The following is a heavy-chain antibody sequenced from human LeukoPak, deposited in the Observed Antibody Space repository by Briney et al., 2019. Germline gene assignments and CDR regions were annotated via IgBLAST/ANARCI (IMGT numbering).Heavy chain of an antibody. V-gene: IGHV4-34*01. CDR2: INHSGST. J-gene: IGHJ4*02. D-gene: IGHD3-22*01. Sequence: SETLSLTCAGYGGSFSGYYWSWIGQPPGKGLEWIGEINHSGSTNYNPSLKSRVTISVDTSKNQFSLKLSSVTAADTAVYYCARGSGLSSVPYYFDYWGQGTLVTVSS. CDR1: GGSFSGYY. CDR3: ARGSGLSSVPYYFDY.